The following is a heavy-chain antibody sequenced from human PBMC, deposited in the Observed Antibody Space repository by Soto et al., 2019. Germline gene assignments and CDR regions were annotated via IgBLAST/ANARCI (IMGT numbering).Heavy chain of an antibody. CDR2: ISAYNGNT. V-gene: IGHV1-18*04. CDR3: ARDLGGYSGYDEYYFDY. J-gene: IGHJ4*02. D-gene: IGHD5-12*01. Sequence: ASVKVYCKASGYTFASYGISWVRQAPGQGLEWMGWISAYNGNTNYAQKLQGRVTMTTDTSTSTAYMELRSLRSDDTAVYYCARDLGGYSGYDEYYFDYWGQGTLVTVSS. CDR1: GYTFASYG.